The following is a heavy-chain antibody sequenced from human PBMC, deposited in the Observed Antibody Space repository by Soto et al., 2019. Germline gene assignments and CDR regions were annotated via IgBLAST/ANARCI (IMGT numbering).Heavy chain of an antibody. CDR2: INVGKGNT. CDR1: GYSFTPYS. D-gene: IGHD6-19*01. Sequence: ASVKVSCQDSGYSFTPYSMQWVRQAPGQRLEWMGWINVGKGNTEYSQKFQGRLTVTRDTSASTVYMELSSLRSEDTAVYYCARARGIVVTGQGLDCWGQGTLVTVSS. CDR3: ARARGIVVTGQGLDC. V-gene: IGHV1-3*01. J-gene: IGHJ4*02.